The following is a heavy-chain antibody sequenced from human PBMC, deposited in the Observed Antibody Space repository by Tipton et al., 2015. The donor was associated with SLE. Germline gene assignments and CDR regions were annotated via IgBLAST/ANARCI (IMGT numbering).Heavy chain of an antibody. Sequence: TLSLTCTVSGGSISSHYWSWIRQPPGKGLEWIGYIYYSGSTYYNPSLKSRVTISVDTSKNQFSLKLSSVTAADTAVYYCARATPHTYYDSSGYCDYWGQGTLVTVSS. D-gene: IGHD3-22*01. CDR1: GGSISSHY. J-gene: IGHJ4*02. CDR2: IYYSGST. V-gene: IGHV4-59*08. CDR3: ARATPHTYYDSSGYCDY.